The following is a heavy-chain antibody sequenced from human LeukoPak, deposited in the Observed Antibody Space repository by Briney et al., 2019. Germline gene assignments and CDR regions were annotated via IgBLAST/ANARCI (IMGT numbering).Heavy chain of an antibody. Sequence: ASVKVSCKASGGTFRGYAINWVRQAPGQGLEWMGGIIPMFGTANHAQKFQGRVTITADASTSTAYMELSSLRSEDTAVYYCARKIRFGEFSDAFDIWGQGKMVTVSS. V-gene: IGHV1-69*13. D-gene: IGHD3-10*01. CDR2: IIPMFGTA. CDR1: GGTFRGYA. J-gene: IGHJ3*02. CDR3: ARKIRFGEFSDAFDI.